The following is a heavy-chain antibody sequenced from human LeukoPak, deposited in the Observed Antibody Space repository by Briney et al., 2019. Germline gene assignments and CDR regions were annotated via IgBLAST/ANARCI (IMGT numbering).Heavy chain of an antibody. CDR1: GFTLSSYW. Sequence: GGSLRLSCAASGFTLSSYWMSWVRQAPGKGLGWVANIKQDGSEINYVDSVKGRFTISRDNAKNSMLLQMDSLRAEDTAVYYCARADYGGNLFFDYWGQGALVTVSS. CDR2: IKQDGSEI. V-gene: IGHV3-7*04. D-gene: IGHD4-23*01. J-gene: IGHJ4*02. CDR3: ARADYGGNLFFDY.